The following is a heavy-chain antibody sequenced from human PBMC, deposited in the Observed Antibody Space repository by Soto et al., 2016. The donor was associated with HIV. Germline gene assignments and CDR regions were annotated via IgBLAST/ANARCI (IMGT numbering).Heavy chain of an antibody. D-gene: IGHD2-21*02. V-gene: IGHV3-15*01. CDR3: TTGTDRGLTYYYYYGMDV. J-gene: IGHJ6*02. Sequence: EVQLVESGGGLVKPGGSLRLSCAASGFTFSNAWMTWVRQAPGKGLEWVGRIKTKTDDGTTDYAAPVKGRFTISRDDSKNTLYLQMNSLKTEDTAVYYCTTGTDRGLTYYYYYGMDVWGQGDLGHRLL. CDR2: IKTKTDDGTT. CDR1: GFTFSNAW.